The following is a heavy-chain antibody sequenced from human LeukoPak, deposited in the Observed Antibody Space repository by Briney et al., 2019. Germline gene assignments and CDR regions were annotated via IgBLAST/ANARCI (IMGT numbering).Heavy chain of an antibody. V-gene: IGHV4-38-2*01. D-gene: IGHD3-10*01. CDR1: AYSISSGYY. J-gene: IGHJ3*02. CDR3: ARHHLWFGEFQDAFDI. Sequence: SETLSLTCAVSAYSISSGYYWGWIRQPPGKGLEWIGSIYHSGSTYYNPSLKRRVTISVDTSKDQFSLKLSSVTAADTAVYYCARHHLWFGEFQDAFDIWGQGTMVTVSS. CDR2: IYHSGST.